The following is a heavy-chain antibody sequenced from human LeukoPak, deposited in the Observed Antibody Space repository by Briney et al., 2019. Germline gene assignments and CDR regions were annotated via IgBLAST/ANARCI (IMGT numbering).Heavy chain of an antibody. Sequence: QSGGSLRLSCAAFGFTFSSYGMHWVRQAPGKGLEWVAVISYDGSNKYYADSVKGRFTISRDNSKNTLYLQMNSLRAEDTAVYYCAKDLYWGQQLVTPPDYWGQGTLVTVSS. V-gene: IGHV3-30*18. CDR2: ISYDGSNK. CDR1: GFTFSSYG. CDR3: AKDLYWGQQLVTPPDY. D-gene: IGHD6-13*01. J-gene: IGHJ4*02.